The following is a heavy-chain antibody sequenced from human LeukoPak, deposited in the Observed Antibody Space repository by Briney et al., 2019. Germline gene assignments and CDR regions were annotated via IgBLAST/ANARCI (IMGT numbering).Heavy chain of an antibody. Sequence: AESLKISCKGSGYSFTSYWIGWVRQMPGKGLEWMGIIYPGDSDTRCSPSFQGQVTISADKSISTAYLQWSSLKASDTAMYYCARFSGEQQLVGGYWGQGTLVTVSS. CDR2: IYPGDSDT. CDR3: ARFSGEQQLVGGY. J-gene: IGHJ4*02. V-gene: IGHV5-51*01. D-gene: IGHD6-13*01. CDR1: GYSFTSYW.